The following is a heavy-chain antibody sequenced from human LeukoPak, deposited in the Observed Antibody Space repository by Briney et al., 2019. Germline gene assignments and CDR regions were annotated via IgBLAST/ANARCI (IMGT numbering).Heavy chain of an antibody. CDR2: ISYDGSNK. V-gene: IGHV3-30*18. D-gene: IGHD3-3*01. CDR1: GFTFSSYG. J-gene: IGHJ6*02. Sequence: GGSLRLSCAASGFTFSSYGMHWVRQAPGKGLEWVAVISYDGSNKYYADSVKGRFTISRDNSKNTLYLQMNSLRAEDTAVYYRAKDGSAYYDFWSGYSTGYYYYGMDVWGQGTTVTVSS. CDR3: AKDGSAYYDFWSGYSTGYYYYGMDV.